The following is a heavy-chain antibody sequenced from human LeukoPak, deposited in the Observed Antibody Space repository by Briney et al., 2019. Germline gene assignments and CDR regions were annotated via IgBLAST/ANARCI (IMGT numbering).Heavy chain of an antibody. Sequence: GGSLRLSCAASGFTFGTYTMNWVRQAPGKGLEWVSSITSSSSYIYYADSVKGRFTISRDNAKNSLYLQMNSLRAEDTAVYYCARDVGYCSSTSCSYYGMDVWGRGTTVTVSS. CDR1: GFTFGTYT. V-gene: IGHV3-21*01. CDR3: ARDVGYCSSTSCSYYGMDV. J-gene: IGHJ6*02. D-gene: IGHD2-2*01. CDR2: ITSSSSYI.